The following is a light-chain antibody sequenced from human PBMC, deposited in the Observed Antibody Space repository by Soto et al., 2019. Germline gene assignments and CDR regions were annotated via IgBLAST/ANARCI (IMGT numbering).Light chain of an antibody. CDR2: PAS. J-gene: IGKJ2*01. CDR1: QDISTY. V-gene: IGKV1-9*01. CDR3: QQLRTYPYT. Sequence: IHLTQSPSFLSASVGDRVTVTCRASQDISTYLAWFQQKPGKAPQLLVYPASTLQGGVPSRFSGRGSGTEFSLTISSLQPEDFATYYCQQLRTYPYTFGQGTKVDIK.